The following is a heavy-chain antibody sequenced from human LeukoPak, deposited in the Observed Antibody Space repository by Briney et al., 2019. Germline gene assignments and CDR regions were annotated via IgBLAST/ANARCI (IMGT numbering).Heavy chain of an antibody. Sequence: GGSLRLSCAASGFTFSSYGMHWVRQAPGKGLERVAVISYDGSNKYYADSVKGRFTISRDNSKNTLYLQMNSLRAEDTAVYYCAKDLGYGDYGLSSDYWGQGTLVTVSS. CDR3: AKDLGYGDYGLSSDY. J-gene: IGHJ4*02. CDR2: ISYDGSNK. D-gene: IGHD4-17*01. V-gene: IGHV3-33*05. CDR1: GFTFSSYG.